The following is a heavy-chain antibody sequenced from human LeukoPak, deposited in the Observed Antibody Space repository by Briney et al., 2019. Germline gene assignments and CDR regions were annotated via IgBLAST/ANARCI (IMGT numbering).Heavy chain of an antibody. J-gene: IGHJ4*02. CDR3: ARQNGVSTDPPFFDY. D-gene: IGHD5/OR15-5a*01. Sequence: GESLKSSCKGSGYSFTSYWIGWVRQMPGKGLEWMGIIYPGDSDTRYSPSFQGQVTISADKSISNAYLQWSSLKASDTAMYYCARQNGVSTDPPFFDYWGQGTLVTVSS. CDR1: GYSFTSYW. CDR2: IYPGDSDT. V-gene: IGHV5-51*01.